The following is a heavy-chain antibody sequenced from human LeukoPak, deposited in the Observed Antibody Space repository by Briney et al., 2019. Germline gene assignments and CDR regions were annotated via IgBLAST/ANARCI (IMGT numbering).Heavy chain of an antibody. V-gene: IGHV1-18*01. CDR3: ARDWYYDSSGYSLDAFDI. CDR1: GYTFTSYG. D-gene: IGHD3-22*01. J-gene: IGHJ3*02. CDR2: ISAYNGNT. Sequence: GASVKVSCKASGYTFTSYGISWVRQAPGQGLEWMGWISAYNGNTNYAQKLQGRVTMTTDTSTSTAYMELRSLRSDDTAVFYCARDWYYDSSGYSLDAFDIWGQGTMVTVSS.